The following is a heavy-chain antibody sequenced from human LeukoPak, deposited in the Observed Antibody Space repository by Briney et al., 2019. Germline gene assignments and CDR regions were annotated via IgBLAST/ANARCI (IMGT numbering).Heavy chain of an antibody. J-gene: IGHJ3*02. Sequence: SETLSLTCTVSGGSISSYYWSWIRQPPGKGLEWIGYIYHSGSTNYNPSLKSRVTISVDTSKNQFSLKLSSVTAADTAVYYCASGAVVGVAFDIWGQGTMVTVSS. D-gene: IGHD2-2*01. CDR3: ASGAVVGVAFDI. CDR1: GGSISSYY. V-gene: IGHV4-4*09. CDR2: IYHSGST.